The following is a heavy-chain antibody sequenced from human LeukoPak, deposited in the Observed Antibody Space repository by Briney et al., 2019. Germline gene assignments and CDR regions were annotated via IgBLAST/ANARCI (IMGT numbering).Heavy chain of an antibody. CDR1: GYTFNTDG. CDR2: ISTDNGNT. Sequence: ASVKVSCKASGYTFNTDGISWVRQAPGQGLEWMGWISTDNGNTKYAQKLQGRVTMTTDTSTSTAYMELRSLRSDDTAVYYCARGGRTRPFDYWGQGTLVTVSS. J-gene: IGHJ4*02. CDR3: ARGGRTRPFDY. V-gene: IGHV1-18*01. D-gene: IGHD1-14*01.